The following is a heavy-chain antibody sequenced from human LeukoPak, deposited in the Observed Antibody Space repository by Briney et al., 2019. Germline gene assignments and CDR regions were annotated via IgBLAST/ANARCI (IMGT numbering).Heavy chain of an antibody. D-gene: IGHD1-26*01. CDR3: ARDAEGDREFDY. J-gene: IGHJ4*02. Sequence: EGSLRLSCTASGFTFSSYGMTWVRQAPGKGLEWVSHINSGGHGISYADSVRGRFTISRDNAESSVSLQMNSLTAEDTAVYYCARDAEGDREFDYWGQGTLVTVSS. CDR1: GFTFSSYG. CDR2: INSGGHGI. V-gene: IGHV3-48*03.